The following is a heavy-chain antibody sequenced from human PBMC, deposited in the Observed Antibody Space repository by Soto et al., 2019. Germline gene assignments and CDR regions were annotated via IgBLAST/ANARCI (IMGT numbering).Heavy chain of an antibody. CDR2: IIPIFGTA. CDR3: ARGPLPQRGFHQASHGLDV. V-gene: IGHV1-69*13. D-gene: IGHD3-10*01. CDR1: GGTFSSYA. J-gene: IGHJ6*02. Sequence: VKVSCKASGGTFSSYAISWVRQAPGQGLEWMGGIIPIFGTANYAQKFQGRVTITADESTSKAYMELSSLRSEDTAVYYCARGPLPQRGFHQASHGLDVWGQGTTVTVSS.